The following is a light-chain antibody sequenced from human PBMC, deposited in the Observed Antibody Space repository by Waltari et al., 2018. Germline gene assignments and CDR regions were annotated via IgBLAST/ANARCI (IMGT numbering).Light chain of an antibody. V-gene: IGLV2-23*02. CDR1: SSDVGRYNF. CDR3: CSYAGRSTWV. CDR2: EVN. J-gene: IGLJ3*02. Sequence: QSALTQPASVSGSPGQSLTISCTGTSSDVGRYNFVSRYQQHPGKAPQLIIYEVNKRPSGVSNRLSGSKSGNTASLTISGLQAEDESDYYCCSYAGRSTWVFGGGTKVTVL.